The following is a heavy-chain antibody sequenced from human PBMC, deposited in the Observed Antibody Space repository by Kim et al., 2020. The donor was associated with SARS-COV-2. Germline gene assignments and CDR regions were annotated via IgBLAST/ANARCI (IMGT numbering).Heavy chain of an antibody. Sequence: SETLSLTCTVSGGSISSFYWSWVRQPPGKGLEWVAFLSYDGNTNYNPSLKSRVTTSRDTSKNQFSLRVTSVSAADTAVYFCARTAPRRSSTAYYFYGLDVWGQGATVSVSS. D-gene: IGHD3-22*01. V-gene: IGHV4-59*01. CDR1: GGSISSFY. CDR3: ARTAPRRSSTAYYFYGLDV. CDR2: LSYDGNT. J-gene: IGHJ6*02.